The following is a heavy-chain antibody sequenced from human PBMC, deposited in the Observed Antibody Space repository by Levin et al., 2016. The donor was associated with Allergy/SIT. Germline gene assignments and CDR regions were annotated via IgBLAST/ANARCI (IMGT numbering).Heavy chain of an antibody. CDR3: ARGVRVAYHYGMDV. CDR1: GFTFGTYW. D-gene: IGHD5-12*01. V-gene: IGHV3-7*01. Sequence: GGSLRLSCAVSGFTFGTYWMTWVRQAPGKGLEWVANINQDGSRKYYVDSVKGRFTISRDNSKNTLYLEINSLRADDTAVYYCARGVRVAYHYGMDVWGQGTTVTVSS. CDR2: INQDGSRK. J-gene: IGHJ6*02.